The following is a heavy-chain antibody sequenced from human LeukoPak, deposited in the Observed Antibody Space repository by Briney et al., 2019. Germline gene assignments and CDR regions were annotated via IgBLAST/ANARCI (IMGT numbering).Heavy chain of an antibody. CDR2: MNPNSGNT. D-gene: IGHD3-10*01. CDR1: GYTFTSYD. V-gene: IGHV1-8*01. J-gene: IGHJ5*02. CDR3: ARGLDSRRNVWFGELLYGGNWFDP. Sequence: ASVKVSCKASGYTFTSYDINWVRQATGQGLEWMGWMNPNSGNTGYAQKFQGRVTMTRNTSISTAYMELSSLRSEDTAVYYCARGLDSRRNVWFGELLYGGNWFDPWGQGTLVTVSS.